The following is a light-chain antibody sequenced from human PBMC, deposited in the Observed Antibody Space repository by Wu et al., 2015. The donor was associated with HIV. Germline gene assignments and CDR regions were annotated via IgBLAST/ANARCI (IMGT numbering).Light chain of an antibody. CDR3: QQYGSLRT. J-gene: IGKJ1*01. CDR1: QTVRSNL. Sequence: EIVLTQSPVTLSLSPGERATLSCRASQTVRSNLLAWYQQRPGQVPTLLIYGASTRAAGISDRFSGGGSGTDFTLTISRLEPEDFAVYYCQQYGSLRTFGQGTTVEI. CDR2: GAS. V-gene: IGKV3-20*01.